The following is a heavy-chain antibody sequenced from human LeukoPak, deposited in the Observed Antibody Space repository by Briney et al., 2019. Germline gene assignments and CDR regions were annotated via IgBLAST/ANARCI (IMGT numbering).Heavy chain of an antibody. CDR1: GGSFSGYY. J-gene: IGHJ3*02. V-gene: IGHV4-34*01. Sequence: SETLSLTCAVYGGSFSGYYWSWIRQPPGKGLEWIGEINHSGSTNYNPSLKSRVTISVDTSKNQFSLKLSSVTAADTAVYYCARGFGSGSYYNVVGAFGIWGQGTMVTVSS. CDR2: INHSGST. CDR3: ARGFGSGSYYNVVGAFGI. D-gene: IGHD3-10*01.